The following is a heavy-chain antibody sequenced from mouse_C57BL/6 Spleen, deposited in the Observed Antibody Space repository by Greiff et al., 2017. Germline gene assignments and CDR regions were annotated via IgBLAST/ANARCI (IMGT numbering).Heavy chain of an antibody. CDR1: GFTFSSYT. Sequence: EVKLMESGGGLVKPGGSLKLSCAASGFTFSSYTMSWVRQTPEKRLEWVATISGGGGNTYYPDSVKGRFTISRDNAKNTLYLQMSSLRSEDTALYYGARTNLLYYAMDYWGQGTSVTVSS. CDR2: ISGGGGNT. J-gene: IGHJ4*01. V-gene: IGHV5-9*01. D-gene: IGHD2-10*01. CDR3: ARTNLLYYAMDY.